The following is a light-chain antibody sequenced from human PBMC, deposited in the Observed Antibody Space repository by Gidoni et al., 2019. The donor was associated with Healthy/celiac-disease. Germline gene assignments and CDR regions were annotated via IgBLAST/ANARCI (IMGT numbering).Light chain of an antibody. CDR1: HDISNY. CDR3: QQYDNLFT. J-gene: IGKJ3*01. CDR2: DAS. Sequence: DIQMTQSPSSLSASEGDRVTITCQATHDISNYLNWYQQKPGKAPKLLIYDASNLETGGPSRFSGSGSGTDFTFTISSLQPEDIATYYCQQYDNLFTFGPGTKVDIK. V-gene: IGKV1-33*01.